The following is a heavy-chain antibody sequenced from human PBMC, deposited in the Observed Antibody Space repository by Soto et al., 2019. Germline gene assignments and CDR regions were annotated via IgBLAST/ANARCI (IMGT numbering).Heavy chain of an antibody. CDR1: GYTFTSYD. D-gene: IGHD1-1*01. CDR3: ARERTGTTSMDV. CDR2: MNPNSGNT. J-gene: IGHJ6*02. V-gene: IGHV1-8*01. Sequence: ASVKVSCKASGYTFTSYDMNWVRQATGQGLEWMGWMNPNSGNTGYAQKFRGRVTMTRNTSISTAYMELSSLRSEDTAVYYCARERTGTTSMDVWGQGTTVTVSS.